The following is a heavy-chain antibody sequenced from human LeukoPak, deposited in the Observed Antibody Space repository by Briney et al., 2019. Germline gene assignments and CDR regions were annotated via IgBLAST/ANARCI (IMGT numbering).Heavy chain of an antibody. Sequence: SVKVSCKASGGTFSSYAISWVRGAPGQGLKGLGGIIPIFGTANYAQKFQGRVTFTTDESTSTAYMELSSLRSEDTAVYYCARDELAARLPVWGDYYYYMDVWGKGTTVTVSS. J-gene: IGHJ6*03. CDR3: ARDELAARLPVWGDYYYYMDV. V-gene: IGHV1-69*05. D-gene: IGHD6-6*01. CDR1: GGTFSSYA. CDR2: IIPIFGTA.